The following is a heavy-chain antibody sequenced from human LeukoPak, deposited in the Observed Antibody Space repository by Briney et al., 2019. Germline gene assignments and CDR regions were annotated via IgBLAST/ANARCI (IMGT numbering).Heavy chain of an antibody. J-gene: IGHJ5*02. CDR1: GYTFTSYY. Sequence: ASVKVSCKASGYTFTSYYMHWVRQAPGQGLEWMGIINPSGGSTSYAQKFQGRVTMTRDTSTSTVYMELSSLRSEDTAVYYCAREGETITMVRGVIIFRSNWFDPWGQGTLVTVSS. D-gene: IGHD3-10*01. CDR3: AREGETITMVRGVIIFRSNWFDP. V-gene: IGHV1-46*01. CDR2: INPSGGST.